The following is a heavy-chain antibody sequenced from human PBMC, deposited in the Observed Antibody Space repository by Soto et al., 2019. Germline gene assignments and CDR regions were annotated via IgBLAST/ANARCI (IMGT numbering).Heavy chain of an antibody. CDR1: GFTFSSYA. CDR3: AKDRSSSILWWCLVD. V-gene: IGHV3-23*01. D-gene: IGHD2-21*01. CDR2: ISGSGGST. Sequence: GGSLRLSCAASGFTFSSYAMSWVRQAPGKGLEWVSAISGSGGSTYYADSVKGRFTISRDNSKNTLYLQMNSLRAEDTAVYYCAKDRSSSILWWCLVDWGQGTLVTVSS. J-gene: IGHJ4*02.